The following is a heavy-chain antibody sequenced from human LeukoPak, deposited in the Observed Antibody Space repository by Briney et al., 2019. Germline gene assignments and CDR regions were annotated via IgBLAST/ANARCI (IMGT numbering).Heavy chain of an antibody. CDR2: IYYSGST. J-gene: IGHJ6*03. V-gene: IGHV4-39*01. Sequence: SETLSLTCTVSGGSISSSSYYWGWIRQPPGKGLEWIGSIYYSGSTYYNPSLKSRVTISVGTSKNQFSLKLSSVTAADTAVYYCARHVVGDYYYYYMDVWGKGTTVTVSS. CDR1: GGSISSSSYY. CDR3: ARHVVGDYYYYYMDV. D-gene: IGHD2-21*01.